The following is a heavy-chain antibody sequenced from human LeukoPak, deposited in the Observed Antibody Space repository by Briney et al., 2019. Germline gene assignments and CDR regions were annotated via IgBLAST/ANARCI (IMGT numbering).Heavy chain of an antibody. Sequence: GGSLRLSCAASGFTFSSYGMHWVRQAPGKGLEWVAVISYDGSNKYYADSVKGRFTISRDNSKNTLYLQMNSLRAEDTAVYYCAKAEGSSGWGLSFDIWGQGTMVTVSS. V-gene: IGHV3-30*18. J-gene: IGHJ3*02. CDR3: AKAEGSSGWGLSFDI. CDR1: GFTFSSYG. D-gene: IGHD6-19*01. CDR2: ISYDGSNK.